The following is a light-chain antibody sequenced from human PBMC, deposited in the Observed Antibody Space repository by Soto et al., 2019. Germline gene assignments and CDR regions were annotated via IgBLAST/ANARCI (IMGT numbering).Light chain of an antibody. CDR3: QQYNNWPSWT. Sequence: DILVTHSPAGLSVSPVEIATLSVSASQSGNTTFAWYQQKPGQAPRLLIYGASTRATGIQARFSGSGSGTEFTLNISSLQSEDFAVYYCQQYNNWPSWTFGPGTKVDI. CDR1: QSGNTT. V-gene: IGKV3-15*01. CDR2: GAS. J-gene: IGKJ1*01.